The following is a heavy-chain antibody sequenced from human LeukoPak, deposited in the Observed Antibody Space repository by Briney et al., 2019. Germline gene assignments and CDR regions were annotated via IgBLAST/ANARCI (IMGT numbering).Heavy chain of an antibody. CDR3: ARERNYGDYGNAFDV. Sequence: ASVKVSCKASGYTFTDYYIHWMRQVPGQGLEWMGWINPKRGVTTYAQKFQGRVTMTRDTSITTAYMELTRLRSDDTTIYYCARERNYGDYGNAFDVWGQGTKVTVSS. CDR2: INPKRGVT. J-gene: IGHJ3*01. D-gene: IGHD4-17*01. V-gene: IGHV1-2*02. CDR1: GYTFTDYY.